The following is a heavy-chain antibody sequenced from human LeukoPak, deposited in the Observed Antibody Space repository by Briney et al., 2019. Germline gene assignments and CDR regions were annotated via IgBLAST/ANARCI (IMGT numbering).Heavy chain of an antibody. CDR2: INHSGST. CDR1: GGSFSGYY. J-gene: IGHJ4*02. V-gene: IGHV4-34*01. Sequence: SETLSLTCAVYGGSFSGYYWSWIRQPPGKGLEWIGEINHSGSTNYNPSLKSRVTISVDTSENQFSLKVSSVTAADTAVYYCARRGGGKIDSWGQGTLVTVSS. D-gene: IGHD2-15*01. CDR3: ARRGGGKIDS.